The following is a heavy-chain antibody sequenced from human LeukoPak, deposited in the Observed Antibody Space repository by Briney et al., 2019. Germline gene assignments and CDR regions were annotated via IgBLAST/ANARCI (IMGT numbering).Heavy chain of an antibody. CDR1: GFTFSRYW. D-gene: IGHD2/OR15-2a*01. V-gene: IGHV3-7*01. CDR2: IKQDGSAR. CDR3: ASAGDVITDY. Sequence: GGSLRLSCAASGFTFSRYWMSWVRQAPGKGLEWLANIKQDGSARYYVDSVKGRFTISRDNAKNSLYLQMNSLRAEDTAVYYCASAGDVITDYWGQGTLVTVSS. J-gene: IGHJ4*02.